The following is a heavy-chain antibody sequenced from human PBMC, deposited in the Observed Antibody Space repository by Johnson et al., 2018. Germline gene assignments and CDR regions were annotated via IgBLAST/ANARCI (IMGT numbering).Heavy chain of an antibody. J-gene: IGHJ1*01. CDR1: GSAFSSYS. Sequence: EVQLVESGGGLVQXGGSLRLSCAASGSAFSSYSMNWVRQAPGKGLEWVAGINWNAGSTGYADSVKGRFTISRDNAKNSLYLQLKSLEVEDTALYYCARATRNYCYTTSCFAQYFQHWGQGTLVTVSS. CDR3: ARATRNYCYTTSCFAQYFQH. V-gene: IGHV3-20*04. CDR2: INWNAGST. D-gene: IGHD3-16*02.